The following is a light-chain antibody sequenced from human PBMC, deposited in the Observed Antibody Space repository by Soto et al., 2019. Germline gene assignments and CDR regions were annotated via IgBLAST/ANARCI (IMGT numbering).Light chain of an antibody. CDR3: QQYGNSLT. J-gene: IGKJ4*01. CDR2: GAS. V-gene: IGKV3-20*01. CDR1: QSVSSNY. Sequence: EIMLTQSPGTLPLSPGERATLSCRTSQSVSSNYLAWYQQKPGQAPRLLIYGASSRATGIPDRFSGSGSGTDFTLSISRLEPEDLAVYYCQQYGNSLTFGGGTKVDIK.